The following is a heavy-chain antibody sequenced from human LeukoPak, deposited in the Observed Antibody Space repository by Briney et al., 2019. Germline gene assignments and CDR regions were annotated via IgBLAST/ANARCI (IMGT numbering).Heavy chain of an antibody. CDR1: GYTFTSYD. V-gene: IGHV1-8*01. J-gene: IGHJ4*02. Sequence: GASVKVSCKASGYTFTSYDINWVRQATGQGLEWMGWMNPNSGNTGCAQKFQGRVTMTRNTSISTAYMELSSLRSEDAAVYYCARGGPRGDSCDYWGQGTLVTVSS. D-gene: IGHD2-15*01. CDR2: MNPNSGNT. CDR3: ARGGPRGDSCDY.